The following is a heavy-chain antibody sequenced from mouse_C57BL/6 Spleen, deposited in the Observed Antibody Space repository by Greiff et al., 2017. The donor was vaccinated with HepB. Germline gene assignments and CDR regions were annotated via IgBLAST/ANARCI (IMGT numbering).Heavy chain of an antibody. CDR3: ARGAYYSNSHYFDY. Sequence: EVKLVESGPELVKPGASVKISCKASGYSFTDYNMNWVKQSNGKSLEWIGVINPNYGTTSYNQKFKGKATLTVDQSSSTAYMQLNSLTSEDSAVYYCARGAYYSNSHYFDYWGQGTTLTVSS. J-gene: IGHJ2*01. D-gene: IGHD2-5*01. CDR1: GYSFTDYN. V-gene: IGHV1-39*01. CDR2: INPNYGTT.